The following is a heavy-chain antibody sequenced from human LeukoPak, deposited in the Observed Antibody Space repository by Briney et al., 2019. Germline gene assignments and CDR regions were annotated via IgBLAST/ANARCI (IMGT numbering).Heavy chain of an antibody. V-gene: IGHV3-23*01. D-gene: IGHD1-26*01. CDR1: GFTFTSNA. CDR3: AKGASDFDY. Sequence: QAGGSLRLSCAASGFTFTSNAMGWVRQAPGKGLEWVSAISGSGARTYYADSVKGRFTISRDNSRNTLYLQMNSLRAEDTAIYYCAKGASDFDYWGQGTLVTVSS. CDR2: ISGSGART. J-gene: IGHJ4*02.